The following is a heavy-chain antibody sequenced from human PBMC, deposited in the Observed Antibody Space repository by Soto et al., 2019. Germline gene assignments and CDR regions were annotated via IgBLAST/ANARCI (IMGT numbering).Heavy chain of an antibody. J-gene: IGHJ5*01. V-gene: IGHV6-1*01. Sequence: VQLQQSGPGLGKPSQTLSLTCAISGDTVSSNHATWDWIRQSPSKALEWLGRKYYRSKWYYDYALSKKSQITINPDPNNNHIYRKLNSVCHADTAVYDCVRLIGNSWLESWGQGTLVTVSS. D-gene: IGHD3-16*01. CDR3: VRLIGNSWLES. CDR1: GDTVSSNHAT. CDR2: KYYRSKWYY.